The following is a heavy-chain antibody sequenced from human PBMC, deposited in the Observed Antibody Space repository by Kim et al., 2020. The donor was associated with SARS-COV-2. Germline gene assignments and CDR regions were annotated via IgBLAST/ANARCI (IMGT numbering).Heavy chain of an antibody. Sequence: YYADSVQGRFTISRDNSKNTLYLQVTSLRAEDTAVYYCARVRVVRGVMADYWGQGTLVTVSS. J-gene: IGHJ4*02. CDR3: ARVRVVRGVMADY. D-gene: IGHD3-10*01. V-gene: IGHV3-66*01.